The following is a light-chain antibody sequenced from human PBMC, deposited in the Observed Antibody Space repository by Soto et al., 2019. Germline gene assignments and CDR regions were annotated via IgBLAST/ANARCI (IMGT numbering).Light chain of an antibody. V-gene: IGLV2-14*01. Sequence: QSALTQPASVSGSPGQSITISCTGTSSDVGGYNYVSWYQQHPGIAPKLLIYGVTNRPSWVSPRFSGSKSGNTASLTISGLQAEDEADYHCSSYTSASTLLYLFGTGTKLTVL. CDR2: GVT. J-gene: IGLJ1*01. CDR3: SSYTSASTLLYL. CDR1: SSDVGGYNY.